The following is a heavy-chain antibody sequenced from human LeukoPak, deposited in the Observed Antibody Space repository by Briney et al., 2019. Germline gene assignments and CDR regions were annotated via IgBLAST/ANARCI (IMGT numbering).Heavy chain of an antibody. Sequence: SETLSLTCTVSGGSISSSNYYWGWIPQPPGKGLEWIGNIYYSGSNYYKPSLKTPITISVYTSNNQFSLKLTSVTAADTAVYYCGGHASVDGNWPRPLDYWGQGSLVTVSS. D-gene: IGHD6-19*01. J-gene: IGHJ4*02. CDR1: GGSISSSNYY. CDR3: GGHASVDGNWPRPLDY. CDR2: IYYSGSN. V-gene: IGHV4-39*01.